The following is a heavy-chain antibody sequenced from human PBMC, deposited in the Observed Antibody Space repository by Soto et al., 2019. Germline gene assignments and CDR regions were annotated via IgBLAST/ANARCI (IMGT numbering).Heavy chain of an antibody. CDR2: ISSSSTI. Sequence: EVQLVESGGGLVQPGGSLRLSCAASGFTFSSYSMNWVRQAPGKGLEWVSYISSSSTIYYADSVKGRFTISRDNAKNSLYLQMNSLRDEDTAVYYCASGYDIPWVPPNWGQGTLVTVSS. D-gene: IGHD3-9*01. J-gene: IGHJ4*02. V-gene: IGHV3-48*02. CDR3: ASGYDIPWVPPN. CDR1: GFTFSSYS.